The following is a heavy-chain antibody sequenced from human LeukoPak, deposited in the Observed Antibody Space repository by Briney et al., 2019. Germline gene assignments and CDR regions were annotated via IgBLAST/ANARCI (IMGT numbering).Heavy chain of an antibody. J-gene: IGHJ4*02. V-gene: IGHV4-59*01. D-gene: IGHD6-19*01. CDR2: IYYSGST. Sequence: PSETLSLTCTVSGGSISSYYWSWIRQPPGKGLEWIGYIYYSGSTNYSPSLKSRVTISVDTSKNQFSLKLSSVTAADTAVYYCARADPVAGTVVDYWGQGTLVTVSS. CDR1: GGSISSYY. CDR3: ARADPVAGTVVDY.